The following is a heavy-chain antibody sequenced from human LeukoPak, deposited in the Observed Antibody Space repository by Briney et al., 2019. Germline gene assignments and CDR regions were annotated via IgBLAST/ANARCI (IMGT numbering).Heavy chain of an antibody. J-gene: IGHJ4*02. D-gene: IGHD3-22*01. Sequence: ASVKVSCKASGYTFTKYAIHWVRQAPGQGLEWMGWINTNTGNPTYAQGFTGRFVFSLDTSVSTAYLQISSLKAEDTAVYYCAREVDDSSGGYFDYWGQGTLVTVSS. CDR3: AREVDDSSGGYFDY. CDR2: INTNTGNP. V-gene: IGHV7-4-1*02. CDR1: GYTFTKYA.